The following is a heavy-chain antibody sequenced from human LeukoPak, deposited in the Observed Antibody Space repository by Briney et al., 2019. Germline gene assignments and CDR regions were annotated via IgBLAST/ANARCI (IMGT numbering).Heavy chain of an antibody. CDR3: ARGYGGYPYFDY. Sequence: SETLSLTCTVSGGSISSYYWSWIRQPPGKGLEWIGYIHYSGSTNHNPSLKSRVTISVDTSKNQFSLKLSSVTAADTAVYYCARGYGGYPYFDYWGQGTLVTVSS. J-gene: IGHJ4*02. V-gene: IGHV4-59*12. CDR2: IHYSGST. CDR1: GGSISSYY. D-gene: IGHD5-12*01.